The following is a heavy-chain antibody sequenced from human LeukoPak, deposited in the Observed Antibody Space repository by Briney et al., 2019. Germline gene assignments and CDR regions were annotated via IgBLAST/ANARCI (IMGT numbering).Heavy chain of an antibody. CDR2: IKKDGSEK. CDR1: GFTSSAFW. Sequence: GGSLRLSCVASGFTSSAFWMSWVRRPPGKGLEWVANIKKDGSEKEYVDSVKGRFSIFRDNAKNSVYLQMNSLRAEDTAVYYCAVERRQLFTANWPYWGHGTLVTVST. CDR3: AVERRQLFTANWPY. J-gene: IGHJ4*01. V-gene: IGHV3-7*01. D-gene: IGHD1-1*01.